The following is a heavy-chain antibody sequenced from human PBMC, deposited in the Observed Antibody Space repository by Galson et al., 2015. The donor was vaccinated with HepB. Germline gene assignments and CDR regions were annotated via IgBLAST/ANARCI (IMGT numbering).Heavy chain of an antibody. J-gene: IGHJ5*02. CDR2: INPNSGGT. D-gene: IGHD6-19*01. Sequence: SVKVSCKASGYTFTGYYMHWVRQAPGQGLEWMGWINPNSGGTNYAQKFQGWVTMTRDTSISTAYMELSRLRSDDTAVYYCAREFDSSGWYREVGSHWFDPWGQGTLVTVSS. CDR1: GYTFTGYY. CDR3: AREFDSSGWYREVGSHWFDP. V-gene: IGHV1-2*04.